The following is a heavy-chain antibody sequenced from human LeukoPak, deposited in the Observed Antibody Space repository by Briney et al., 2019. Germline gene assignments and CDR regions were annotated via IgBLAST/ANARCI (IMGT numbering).Heavy chain of an antibody. Sequence: PSETLSLTCSVSGGSISSYYWSWIRQPPGEGLEWIGYLYYSGSTNSNPSLKSRVTMSVDTSKNQFSLKLRSVTAADTAVYYCARGGVWELLDYWGQGTLVTVSS. CDR3: ARGGVWELLDY. D-gene: IGHD1-26*01. J-gene: IGHJ4*02. CDR1: GGSISSYY. V-gene: IGHV4-59*01. CDR2: LYYSGST.